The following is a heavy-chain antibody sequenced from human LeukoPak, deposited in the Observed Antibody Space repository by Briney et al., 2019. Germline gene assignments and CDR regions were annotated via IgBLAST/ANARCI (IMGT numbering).Heavy chain of an antibody. V-gene: IGHV3-48*03. Sequence: VGSLRLSCAGSGFTFNNYGMNWVRQAPGKGLEWVSYISSSGSSISYADSVKGRFTISRDNAKNSLYLQMNSLRAEDTAVYYCADLGTSTVARTEWGQGTLVTVSS. D-gene: IGHD1-7*01. CDR1: GFTFNNYG. CDR2: ISSSGSSI. J-gene: IGHJ4*02. CDR3: ADLGTSTVARTE.